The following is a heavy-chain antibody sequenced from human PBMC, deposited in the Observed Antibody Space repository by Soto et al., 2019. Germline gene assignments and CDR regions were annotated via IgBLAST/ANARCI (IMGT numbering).Heavy chain of an antibody. D-gene: IGHD1-26*01. J-gene: IGHJ4*02. CDR2: ISGSGGST. CDR1: GFTFSSYA. Sequence: EVQLLESGGGLVQPGGSLRLSCAASGFTFSSYAMNWVRQAPGKGLEWVSVISGSGGSTYYADSVKGRFTISRDNSKNTLYLQMKSLRAEDPAVYYCAKRGSGSYFDYWGQGTLVTVSS. V-gene: IGHV3-23*01. CDR3: AKRGSGSYFDY.